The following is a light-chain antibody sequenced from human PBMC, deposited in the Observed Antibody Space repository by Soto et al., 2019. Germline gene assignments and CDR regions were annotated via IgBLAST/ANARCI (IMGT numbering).Light chain of an antibody. V-gene: IGKV1-39*01. Sequence: DIQMTQSPSSLSASVGARVTITCRASQTITNYLNWYQQKPGRAPKLLIYAASSLQSGVPSRFRGSGSGTDFTLTISSLQPEDFATYYCQQRYSTPHTFGGGTKVGIE. CDR3: QQRYSTPHT. J-gene: IGKJ4*01. CDR1: QTITNY. CDR2: AAS.